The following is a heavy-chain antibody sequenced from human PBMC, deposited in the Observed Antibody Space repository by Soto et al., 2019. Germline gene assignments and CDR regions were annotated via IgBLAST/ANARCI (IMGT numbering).Heavy chain of an antibody. CDR1: GFTLSSSA. J-gene: IGHJ6*02. Sequence: QMHLVQSGPAVKKPGTSLKVSCKASGFTLSSSAVHWVRQARGQRLEWIGWIVVGSANTNYAQKFQDSVTITRDMSTSTAYMELSSLRSEDTAVYYCAAGGIAVPLVRSKVYYYYGMDVWGQGTTVTVSS. CDR2: IVVGSANT. D-gene: IGHD6-19*01. CDR3: AAGGIAVPLVRSKVYYYYGMDV. V-gene: IGHV1-58*03.